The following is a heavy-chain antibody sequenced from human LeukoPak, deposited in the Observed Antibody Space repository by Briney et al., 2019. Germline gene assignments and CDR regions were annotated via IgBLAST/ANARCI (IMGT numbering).Heavy chain of an antibody. CDR1: GFTLTDFY. J-gene: IGHJ4*02. CDR3: ARTTGGYCTSTNGLFNY. D-gene: IGHD2-2*01. CDR2: INPNSGST. Sequence: GASVKVSCRASGFTLTDFYIHWVRQAPGQGLEWMGWINPNSGSTSFARKFQGRVTMTRDTSISTAYMELSRLRSDDTAVYYCARTTGGYCTSTNGLFNYWGQGTLVTVSS. V-gene: IGHV1-2*02.